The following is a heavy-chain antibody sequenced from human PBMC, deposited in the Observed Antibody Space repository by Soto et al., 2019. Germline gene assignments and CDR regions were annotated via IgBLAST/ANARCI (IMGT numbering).Heavy chain of an antibody. D-gene: IGHD4-17*01. V-gene: IGHV4-59*08. J-gene: IGHJ2*01. Sequence: QVQLQESGPGLVKPSETLSLTCTVSGGSISSYYRSWIRQPPGKGLEWIGYIYYSGSTNYNPSLKSRVTISVDTSKNQYSLKLSSVTAADTAVYYCARQISRTVVTHYNWYFDLWGLRTLVTVSS. CDR3: ARQISRTVVTHYNWYFDL. CDR2: IYYSGST. CDR1: GGSISSYY.